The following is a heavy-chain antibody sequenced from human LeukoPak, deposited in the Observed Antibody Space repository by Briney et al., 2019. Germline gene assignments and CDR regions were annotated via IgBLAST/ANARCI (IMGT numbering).Heavy chain of an antibody. J-gene: IGHJ2*01. D-gene: IGHD3-3*01. CDR1: GFSVSTKY. CDR3: ARVGDHYHWYLVL. V-gene: IGHV3-53*01. CDR2: IYSGADT. Sequence: GGSLTPSCAASGFSVSTKYMNWVRQAPGKGLQWVSIIYSGADTYYADSVKGRFTISRDTSKNTLFLHMNNLRVEDTAVYFCARVGDHYHWYLVLWGRGTLVSVSS.